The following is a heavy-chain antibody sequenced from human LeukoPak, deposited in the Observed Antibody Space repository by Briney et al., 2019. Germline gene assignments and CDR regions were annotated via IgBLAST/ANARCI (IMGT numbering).Heavy chain of an antibody. CDR2: IIPIFGTA. Sequence: SVKVSCKASGGTFSSYAISWVRQAPGQGLEWMGGIIPIFGTANYAQKFQGRVTITTDESTSTAYMELSSLRSEDTAVYYCARDYLSTGAFDIWGQGTMVTVSS. J-gene: IGHJ3*02. CDR1: GGTFSSYA. D-gene: IGHD3-16*02. CDR3: ARDYLSTGAFDI. V-gene: IGHV1-69*05.